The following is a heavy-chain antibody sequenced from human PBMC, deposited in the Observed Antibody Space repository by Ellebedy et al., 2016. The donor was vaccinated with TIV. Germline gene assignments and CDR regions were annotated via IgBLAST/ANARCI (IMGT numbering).Heavy chain of an antibody. CDR1: GGSISGYQ. Sequence: MPSETLSPTCPLPGGSISGYQWGWTRQPPGKGLEWIGYNSDSGRTNYDPSLKSRITILVDASKKQFSLKLTSVTAADTAVYYCARDNYGSLDYWGQGTLVTVSS. CDR3: ARDNYGSLDY. J-gene: IGHJ4*02. V-gene: IGHV4-59*01. CDR2: NSDSGRT. D-gene: IGHD1-26*01.